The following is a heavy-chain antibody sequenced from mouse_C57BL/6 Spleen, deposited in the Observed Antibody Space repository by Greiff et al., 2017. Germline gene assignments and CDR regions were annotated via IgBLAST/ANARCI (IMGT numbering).Heavy chain of an antibody. J-gene: IGHJ3*01. CDR2: IWSGGST. CDR3: ASHDGYYLFAY. D-gene: IGHD2-3*01. CDR1: GFSLTSYG. V-gene: IGHV2-2*01. Sequence: QVQLQQSGPGLVQPSQSLSITCTVSGFSLTSYGVHWVRQSPGTGLEWLGVIWSGGSTDYNAAFISRLSISKDNSKSQVFFKMNSLQADDTAIYYCASHDGYYLFAYWGQGTLVTVSA.